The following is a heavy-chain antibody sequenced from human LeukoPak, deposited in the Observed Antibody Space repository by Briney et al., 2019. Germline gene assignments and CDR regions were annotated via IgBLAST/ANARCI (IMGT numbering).Heavy chain of an antibody. Sequence: GSSVKVSCRASGYTFTTDDINWVRQSSGRGLEWMGLINPGTGTTRYAQKFQGRVTMTRDTSINTVYMELSSLRSEDAAIYYCARVFGQWLAVDWGQGTPAIVSS. V-gene: IGHV1-8*01. J-gene: IGHJ4*02. CDR2: INPGTGTT. CDR1: GYTFTTDD. CDR3: ARVFGQWLAVD. D-gene: IGHD6-19*01.